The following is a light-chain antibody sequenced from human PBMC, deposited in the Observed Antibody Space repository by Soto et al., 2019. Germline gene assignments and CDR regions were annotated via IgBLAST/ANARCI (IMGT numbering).Light chain of an antibody. J-gene: IGKJ1*01. CDR2: GAS. CDR1: QSVSSN. V-gene: IGKV3D-15*01. CDR3: QQYNSWLWT. Sequence: EIVMTQSPATLSVSPGERATLSCRASQSVSSNLAWYQQKPGQAPRLLIYGASNRATGIPDRFSGSGSGTEFTLIISSLQSEDSAVYYCQQYNSWLWTFGQGTKVDIK.